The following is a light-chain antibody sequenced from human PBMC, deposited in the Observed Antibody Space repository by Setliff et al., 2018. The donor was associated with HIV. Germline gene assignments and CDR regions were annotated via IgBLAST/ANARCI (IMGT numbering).Light chain of an antibody. CDR2: QAI. CDR3: CSNTGSNTFV. CDR1: SSDIGRYDL. Sequence: QSALTQPASVSGSPGQSITISCTGTSSDIGRYDLVSWYQQYPGKDPKLMIYQAIKRPSGVSNRFFGSKSGNTASLTISGLQAEDEADYYCCSNTGSNTFVFGSGT. V-gene: IGLV2-23*02. J-gene: IGLJ1*01.